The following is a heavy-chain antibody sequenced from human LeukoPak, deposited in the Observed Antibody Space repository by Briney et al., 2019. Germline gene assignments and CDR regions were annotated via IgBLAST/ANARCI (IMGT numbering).Heavy chain of an antibody. CDR2: ISGSGGST. V-gene: IGHV3-23*01. J-gene: IGHJ4*02. D-gene: IGHD3-9*01. CDR1: GFTFGSYA. Sequence: GGSLRLSCAAPGFTFGSYAMSWVRQAPGKGLEWVSAISGSGGSTYYADSVKGRFTISRDNSKNTLCLQMNSLRAEDTAVYYCAKAPGLRYFDFWGQGTLVTVSS. CDR3: AKAPGLRYFDF.